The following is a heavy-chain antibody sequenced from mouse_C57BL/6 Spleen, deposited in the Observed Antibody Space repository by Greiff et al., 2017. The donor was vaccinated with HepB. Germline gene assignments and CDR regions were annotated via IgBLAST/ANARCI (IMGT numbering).Heavy chain of an antibody. Sequence: EVNVVESGEGLVKPGGSLKLSCAASGFTFSSYAMSWVRQTPEKRLEWVAYISSGGDYIYYADTVKGRFTISRDNARNTLYLQMSSLKSEDTAMYYCTRDGDYYGSSFYYFDYWGQGTTLTVSS. J-gene: IGHJ2*01. CDR1: GFTFSSYA. D-gene: IGHD1-1*01. CDR2: ISSGGDYI. CDR3: TRDGDYYGSSFYYFDY. V-gene: IGHV5-9-1*02.